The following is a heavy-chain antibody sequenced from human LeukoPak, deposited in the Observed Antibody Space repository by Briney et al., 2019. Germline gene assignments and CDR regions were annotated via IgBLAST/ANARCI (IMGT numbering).Heavy chain of an antibody. CDR3: ARSYSSSGHSWNWFDP. D-gene: IGHD6-13*01. Sequence: ASVKVSCKASGYTFTGYYMHWVRQAPGQGLEWMGWINPNSGGTNYAQKFQGWVTMTRDTSISTAYMELSRLRSDDTAVYYCARSYSSSGHSWNWFDPWGQGTLVTVSS. CDR2: INPNSGGT. V-gene: IGHV1-2*04. CDR1: GYTFTGYY. J-gene: IGHJ5*02.